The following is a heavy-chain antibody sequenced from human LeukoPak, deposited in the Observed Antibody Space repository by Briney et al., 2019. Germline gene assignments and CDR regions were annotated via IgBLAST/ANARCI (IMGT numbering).Heavy chain of an antibody. J-gene: IGHJ6*03. CDR2: IYYSGST. CDR3: GRLFYDFWSGHYYYYMDV. Sequence: SETLSLTCTASGGSIRSTSYYWGWIRQPPGKGLEWIGSIYYSGSTYYNPSLRSRVTISVDTSKNQFSLKLSSVTAADTAVYYCGRLFYDFWSGHYYYYMDVWGKGTTVTVSS. V-gene: IGHV4-39*01. D-gene: IGHD3-3*01. CDR1: GGSIRSTSYY.